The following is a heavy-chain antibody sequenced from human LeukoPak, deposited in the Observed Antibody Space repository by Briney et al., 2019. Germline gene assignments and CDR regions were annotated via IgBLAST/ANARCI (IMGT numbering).Heavy chain of an antibody. CDR1: GYTFTSYD. CDR3: ARIETSHYDFWSGSYY. Sequence: ASVKVSCKASGYTFTSYDINWVRQATGQGLEWMGWMNPNSGNTGYAQKFQGRVTMTRNTFISTAYMELSSLRSEDTAVYYCARIETSHYDFWSGSYYWGQGTLVTVSS. CDR2: MNPNSGNT. D-gene: IGHD3-3*01. J-gene: IGHJ4*02. V-gene: IGHV1-8*01.